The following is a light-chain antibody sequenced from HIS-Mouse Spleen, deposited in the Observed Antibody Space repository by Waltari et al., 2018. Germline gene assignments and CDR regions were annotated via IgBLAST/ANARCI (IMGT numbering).Light chain of an antibody. V-gene: IGLV3-21*03. CDR3: QVWDSSSDHVV. CDR2: DDS. CDR1: NLGSKS. Sequence: SYVLTPPPSVSVAPGKTARITGGGNNLGSKSVHWYQQKPVQAPVLVVYDDSDRPSGIPERFSGSNSGNTATLTISRVEAGDEADYYCQVWDSSSDHVVFGGGTKLTVL. J-gene: IGLJ2*01.